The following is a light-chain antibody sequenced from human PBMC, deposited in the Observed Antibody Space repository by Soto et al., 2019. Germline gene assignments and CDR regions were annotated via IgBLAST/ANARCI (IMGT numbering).Light chain of an antibody. Sequence: DIVMTQSPDSLAVSLGERATINCKSSQSVLYSSNKKNYLAWNQHKPGQPPKLLVYWASTRESGVPDRFSGSGSGTDFTLTISSLQAEDVAVYYCQQYFSSPQTFGQGTKVEIK. J-gene: IGKJ1*01. CDR1: QSVLYSSNKKNY. CDR2: WAS. V-gene: IGKV4-1*01. CDR3: QQYFSSPQT.